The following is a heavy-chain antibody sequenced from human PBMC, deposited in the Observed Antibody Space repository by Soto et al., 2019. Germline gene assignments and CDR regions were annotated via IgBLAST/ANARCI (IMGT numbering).Heavy chain of an antibody. Sequence: QVQLVQSGAEVKKPGASVKVSCKASGYTFTSYGISWVRQAPGQGLEWMGWISAYNGNTNYAQKLQGRVTMTTDTSTSTAYMELRRLRSDGTAVYFCATLTYYYDSSGYYHPLRDWGQGTLVTVSS. V-gene: IGHV1-18*01. D-gene: IGHD3-22*01. CDR3: ATLTYYYDSSGYYHPLRD. CDR1: GYTFTSYG. CDR2: ISAYNGNT. J-gene: IGHJ4*02.